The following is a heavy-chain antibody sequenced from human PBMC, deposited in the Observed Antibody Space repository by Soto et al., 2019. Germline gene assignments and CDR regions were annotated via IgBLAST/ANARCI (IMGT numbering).Heavy chain of an antibody. CDR1: GSTFSSYA. D-gene: IGHD3-16*02. Sequence: GGSLRLSCAASGSTFSSYAMHWVRQAPGKGLEYVSAISSNGGSTYYANSVKGRFTISRDNSKNTLYLQMGSLRAEDMAVFYCARDSHDYIWGSYRLYAFDIWGQGTMVTVSS. CDR2: ISSNGGST. V-gene: IGHV3-64*01. J-gene: IGHJ3*02. CDR3: ARDSHDYIWGSYRLYAFDI.